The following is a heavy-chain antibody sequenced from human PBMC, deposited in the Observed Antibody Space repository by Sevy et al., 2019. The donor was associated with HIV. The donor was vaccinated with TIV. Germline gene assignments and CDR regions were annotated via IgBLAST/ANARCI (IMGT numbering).Heavy chain of an antibody. CDR2: IKLDGSEK. Sequence: GGSLRLSCAASGFTFSSYWMSWVRQAPGKGLEWVANIKLDGSEKYYVDSVKGRFTISRDNAKNSLYLQMNSLRAEDTSVYYCARETIYDFWSGPLRYWGQGTLVTVSS. CDR3: ARETIYDFWSGPLRY. CDR1: GFTFSSYW. J-gene: IGHJ4*02. D-gene: IGHD3-3*01. V-gene: IGHV3-7*03.